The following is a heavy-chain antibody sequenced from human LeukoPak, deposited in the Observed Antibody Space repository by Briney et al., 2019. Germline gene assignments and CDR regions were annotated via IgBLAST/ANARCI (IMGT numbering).Heavy chain of an antibody. D-gene: IGHD3-3*01. J-gene: IGHJ6*03. V-gene: IGHV1-69*01. CDR3: ARARENYDFWSTNYYYYYMDV. Sequence: SVKVSCKASGGTFSSYAISWVRQAPGQGLEWMGGIIPIFGTAKYAQKFQGRVTITADESTSTAYMELSSLRSEDTAVYYCARARENYDFWSTNYYYYYMDVWGKGTTVTVSS. CDR1: GGTFSSYA. CDR2: IIPIFGTA.